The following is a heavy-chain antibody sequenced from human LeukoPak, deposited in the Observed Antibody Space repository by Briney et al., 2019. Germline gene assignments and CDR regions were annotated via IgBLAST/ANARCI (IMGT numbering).Heavy chain of an antibody. CDR2: LSGSGAGT. Sequence: PPGGSLRLSCAASGFTFSDYALGWVRQAPGRGLEWVATLSGSGAGTYYSDSVQGRFTISRDNSKRTLFLQMNSLRAEDTAFYYCAKAELGVDTFFDYWGQGTLVTVSS. V-gene: IGHV3-23*01. CDR1: GFTFSDYA. CDR3: AKAELGVDTFFDY. D-gene: IGHD3-3*01. J-gene: IGHJ4*02.